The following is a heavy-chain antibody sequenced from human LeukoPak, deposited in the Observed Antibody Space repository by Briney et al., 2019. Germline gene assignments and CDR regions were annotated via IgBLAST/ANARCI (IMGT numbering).Heavy chain of an antibody. V-gene: IGHV3-23*01. J-gene: IGHJ4*02. CDR2: ISGSGGST. Sequence: PGGSLRLSCAASGFTFSSYAMSWVRQAPGKGLEWVSAISGSGGSTYYADSVKGRFTISRDNSKNTLYLQMNSLRAEDTAVYYCAKYWEGPLYYGSVNPLFDYWGQGTLVTVSS. D-gene: IGHD3-10*01. CDR3: AKYWEGPLYYGSVNPLFDY. CDR1: GFTFSSYA.